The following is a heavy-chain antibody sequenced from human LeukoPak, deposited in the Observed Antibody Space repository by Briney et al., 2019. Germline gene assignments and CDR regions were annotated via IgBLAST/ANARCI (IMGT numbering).Heavy chain of an antibody. J-gene: IGHJ4*02. CDR1: GFTFSSYG. CDR3: ARDRERAADLGY. CDR2: IWRDGSNE. Sequence: TGGSLRLSCAASGFTFSSYGVHWVRQAPGKGLELVAIIWRDGSNEYYADSVKGRFTISRDNSKNTLYLQMNSLRAEDTAVYYCARDRERAADLGYWGQGTLVTVSS. V-gene: IGHV3-33*01. D-gene: IGHD6-13*01.